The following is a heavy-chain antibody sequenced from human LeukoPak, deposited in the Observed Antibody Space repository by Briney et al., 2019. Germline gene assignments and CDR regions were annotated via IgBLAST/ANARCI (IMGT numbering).Heavy chain of an antibody. V-gene: IGHV4-4*07. J-gene: IGHJ6*03. CDR2: IYTSGST. CDR1: GGSISSYY. D-gene: IGHD6-13*01. CDR3: AREGAAAGTIPYYYYYMDV. Sequence: SETLSLTCTVSGGSISSYYWSWIRQPAGKGLEWIGRIYTSGSTNYNPSLKSRVTISVDTSKNQFSLKLSSVTAADTAVYYCAREGAAAGTIPYYYYYMDVWGKGTTVTVSS.